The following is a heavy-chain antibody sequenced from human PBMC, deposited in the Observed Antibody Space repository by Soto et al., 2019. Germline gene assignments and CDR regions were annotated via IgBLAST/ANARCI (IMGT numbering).Heavy chain of an antibody. CDR2: IYPGDSDT. J-gene: IGHJ6*02. D-gene: IGHD6-19*01. CDR1: GYSFTSYW. Sequence: PGESLKISCKGSGYSFTSYWIGWVRQMPGKGLEWMAIIYPGDSDTKYSPSLQGQVSISADTSISTAYLQWTSLKASDTAMYYCARSRRGAYSSGWYSPSGYYNYGIDVWGQGTKVTVSS. V-gene: IGHV5-51*01. CDR3: ARSRRGAYSSGWYSPSGYYNYGIDV.